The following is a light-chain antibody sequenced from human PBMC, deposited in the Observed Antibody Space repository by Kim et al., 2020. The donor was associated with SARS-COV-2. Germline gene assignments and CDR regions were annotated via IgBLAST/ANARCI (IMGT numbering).Light chain of an antibody. J-gene: IGLJ3*02. V-gene: IGLV3-19*01. CDR2: DKN. Sequence: SSELTQDPAVSVALGQTVRITCQGDNLRNYYASWYQQKPGQAPVLVIYDKNNRPSGIPDRFSGSTSGNTTSLTITGAQAEDEADYYCNSRDTSGKHLVFGGGTKLTVL. CDR3: NSRDTSGKHLV. CDR1: NLRNYY.